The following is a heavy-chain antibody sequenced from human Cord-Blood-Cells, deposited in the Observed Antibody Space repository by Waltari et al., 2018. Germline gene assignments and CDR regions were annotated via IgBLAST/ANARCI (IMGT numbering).Heavy chain of an antibody. CDR3: ATVSYSSSFDY. J-gene: IGHJ4*02. CDR1: GQPLTELS. D-gene: IGHD6-6*01. CDR2: FDPEDGET. Sequence: QVQLAQPGAEDQKPGPSVKVSCQVSGQPLTELSMQRVRQAPGKGLEWMGGFDPEDGETIYAQKFQGRVTMTEDTSTDTAYMELSSLRSEDTAVYYCATVSYSSSFDYWGQGTLVTVSS. V-gene: IGHV1-24*01.